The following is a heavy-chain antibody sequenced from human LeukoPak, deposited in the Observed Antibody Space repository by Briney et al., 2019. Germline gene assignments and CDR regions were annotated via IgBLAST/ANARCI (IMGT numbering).Heavy chain of an antibody. V-gene: IGHV4-38-2*01. CDR1: GYSISSGYY. J-gene: IGHJ4*02. Sequence: SETLSLTCAVSGYSISSGYYWGWIRQPPGKGLECIGSIYHSGSTYYNPSLKSRVTISVDTSKNQFSLKLSSVTAADTAVYYCARHSNSYDILTGYSLYYFDYWGQGTLVTVSS. D-gene: IGHD3-9*01. CDR3: ARHSNSYDILTGYSLYYFDY. CDR2: IYHSGST.